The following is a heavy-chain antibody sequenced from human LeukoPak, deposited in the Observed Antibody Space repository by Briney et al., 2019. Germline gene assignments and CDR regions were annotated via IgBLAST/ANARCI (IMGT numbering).Heavy chain of an antibody. CDR3: ARGYCSGGSCYSYYYYNYMDV. J-gene: IGHJ6*03. D-gene: IGHD2-15*01. V-gene: IGHV4-39*07. CDR2: MYYSGST. CDR1: GGSISSTNYY. Sequence: SETLSLTCSVSGGSISSTNYYWGWIRQPPGKGLEWIGNMYYSGSTYYNPSLKSRVTISVDTSKNQFSLKLSSVTAADTAVYYCARGYCSGGSCYSYYYYNYMDVWGKGTTVTVSS.